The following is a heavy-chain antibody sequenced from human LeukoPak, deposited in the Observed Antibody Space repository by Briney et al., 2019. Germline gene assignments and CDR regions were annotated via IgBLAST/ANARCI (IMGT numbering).Heavy chain of an antibody. D-gene: IGHD3-3*01. V-gene: IGHV4-39*01. CDR1: GGSTSSSNFY. J-gene: IGHJ4*02. CDR3: ARLGAGPTYYDFWSGYSSFYFDY. CDR2: IHYSGNT. Sequence: SETLSLTCTVSGGSTSSSNFYWGWIRQPPGMGLEWIGGIHYSGNTYYNPSLKSRVTISIDASKNQFSLKLSSVTAADTAVYYCARLGAGPTYYDFWSGYSSFYFDYWGQGTLVTVSS.